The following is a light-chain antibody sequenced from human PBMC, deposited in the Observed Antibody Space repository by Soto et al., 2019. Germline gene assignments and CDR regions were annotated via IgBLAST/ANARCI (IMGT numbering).Light chain of an antibody. CDR3: QQYDEWPLT. V-gene: IGKV3-15*01. J-gene: IGKJ4*02. CDR1: QNVKTR. CDR2: DAF. Sequence: EKVMTQTPATQSVSPGERATLSCRASQNVKTRLAWYQQKPGQAPRLLIYDAFTRATGIPARFSGSASGTDFTLTISSLQSEDFAVYYCQQYDEWPLTFGGGTKVEIK.